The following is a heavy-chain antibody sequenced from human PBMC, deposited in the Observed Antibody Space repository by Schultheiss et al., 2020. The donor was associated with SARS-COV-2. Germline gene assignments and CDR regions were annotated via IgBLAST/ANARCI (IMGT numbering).Heavy chain of an antibody. CDR3: ARDGGLRATVDLFDY. D-gene: IGHD4-23*01. V-gene: IGHV4-38-2*02. CDR1: GYSISSGYY. CDR2: INHSGST. Sequence: SETLSLTCAVSGYSISSGYYWGWIRQPPGKGLEWIGEINHSGSTYYNPSLKSRVTISVDTSKNQFSLKLSSVTAADTAVYYCARDGGLRATVDLFDYWGQGTLVTVSS. J-gene: IGHJ4*02.